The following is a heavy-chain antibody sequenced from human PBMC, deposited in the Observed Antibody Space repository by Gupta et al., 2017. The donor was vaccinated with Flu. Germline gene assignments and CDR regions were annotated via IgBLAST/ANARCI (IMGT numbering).Heavy chain of an antibody. V-gene: IGHV1-18*01. CDR1: GYTFTSYG. CDR3: ARDRVEMAEAKGPDAFDI. D-gene: IGHD2-15*01. CDR2: ISAYNGNT. Sequence: QVQLVQSGAEVKKPGASVTVSCKASGYTFTSYGLSWVRQAPGQGLEWMGWISAYNGNTNYAQKLQGRVTMTTDTSTSTAYMELRSLRSDDTAVYYCARDRVEMAEAKGPDAFDIWGQGTMVTVSS. J-gene: IGHJ3*02.